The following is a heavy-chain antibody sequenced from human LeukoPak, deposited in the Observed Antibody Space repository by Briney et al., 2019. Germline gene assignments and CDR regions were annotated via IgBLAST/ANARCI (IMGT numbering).Heavy chain of an antibody. Sequence: SETLSLTCTVSGGSISSSSYYWGWIRQPPGKGLECIGSIYYSGSTYYSPSLKSRVTISVDTSKNQFSLKLSSVTAADTAVYYCAREVGYSNYYYFDYWGQGTLVTVSS. V-gene: IGHV4-39*07. CDR2: IYYSGST. J-gene: IGHJ4*02. CDR1: GGSISSSSYY. D-gene: IGHD4-11*01. CDR3: AREVGYSNYYYFDY.